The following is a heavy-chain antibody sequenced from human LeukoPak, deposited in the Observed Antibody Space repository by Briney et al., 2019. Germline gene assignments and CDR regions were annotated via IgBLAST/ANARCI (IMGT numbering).Heavy chain of an antibody. CDR2: ISGSGST. CDR1: GGSITTYY. D-gene: IGHD3-10*01. Sequence: SETLSLTCTVSGGSITTYYWTWIRQPAGKGLEWIGRISGSGSTNYNPSLSSRVTMSVDTSKNQFSLRLSSVTAADTAVYYCARSPRAVFRFFDYWGQGTLVTVSS. V-gene: IGHV4-4*07. J-gene: IGHJ4*02. CDR3: ARSPRAVFRFFDY.